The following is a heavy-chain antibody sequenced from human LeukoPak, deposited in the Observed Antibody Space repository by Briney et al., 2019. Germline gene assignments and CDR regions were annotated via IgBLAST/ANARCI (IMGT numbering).Heavy chain of an antibody. CDR1: GGSISSHY. D-gene: IGHD5-18*01. Sequence: SETLSLTCTVSGGSISSHYWSWVRQPPGKGLEWIGYVLDNVRTKDNPSLNSRFTLSADTSKNQFSLRLTSVTAADTAVYYCAAIKRGNIFGFFDFWGQGILVTVSS. CDR2: VLDNVRT. V-gene: IGHV4-59*11. J-gene: IGHJ4*02. CDR3: AAIKRGNIFGFFDF.